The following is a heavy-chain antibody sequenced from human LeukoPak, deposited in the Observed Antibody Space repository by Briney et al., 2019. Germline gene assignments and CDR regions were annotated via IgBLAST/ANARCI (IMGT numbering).Heavy chain of an antibody. CDR1: GFAFSYCG. J-gene: IGHJ5*02. D-gene: IGHD2-15*01. CDR2: ILHDGSNI. V-gene: IGHV3-30*18. CDR3: AKDPYRVVVATGNYLDP. Sequence: PGGSLRLSCAASGFAFSYCGMHWVRHAPGKGLEWVAVILHDGSNIHYGDFVKGRFTISRDNSKDTVYLQMNNLRAEDTAVYYCAKDPYRVVVATGNYLDPWGQGTLVTVSA.